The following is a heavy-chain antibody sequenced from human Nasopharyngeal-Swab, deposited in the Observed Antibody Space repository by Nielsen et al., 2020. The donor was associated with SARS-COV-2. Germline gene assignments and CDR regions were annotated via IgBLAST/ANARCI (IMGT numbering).Heavy chain of an antibody. CDR1: GGTFSSYA. D-gene: IGHD2-2*01. CDR2: IIPIFGTA. Sequence: SVKVSCKASGGTFSSYAISWVRQAPGQGLEWMGGIIPIFGTANYAQKFQGRVTITADESTSTAYMELSSLRSEDTAVYYCARGPRLRVVVSGYWFDPWGQGTLVTVSS. J-gene: IGHJ5*02. V-gene: IGHV1-69*13. CDR3: ARGPRLRVVVSGYWFDP.